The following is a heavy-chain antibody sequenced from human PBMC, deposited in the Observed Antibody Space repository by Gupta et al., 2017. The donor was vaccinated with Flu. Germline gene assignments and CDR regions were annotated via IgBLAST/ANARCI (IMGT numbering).Heavy chain of an antibody. CDR1: GYSFSNYY. Sequence: QVQLVQSGAEVKKPGASVKVSCKASGYSFSNYYIHWVRQAPGQGLEWMGTINPSGGTTNYAQGFQGRLTMTTDTSTSTITMELSSLRSDDTAVYFCARSSHSLAEVDKDKWLDPWGQGTLVTVSS. CDR3: ARSSHSLAEVDKDKWLDP. J-gene: IGHJ5*02. CDR2: INPSGGTT. D-gene: IGHD6-13*01. V-gene: IGHV1-46*03.